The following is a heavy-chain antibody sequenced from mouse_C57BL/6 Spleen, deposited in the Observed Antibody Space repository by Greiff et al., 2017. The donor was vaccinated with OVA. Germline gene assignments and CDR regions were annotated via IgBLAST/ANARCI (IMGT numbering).Heavy chain of an antibody. V-gene: IGHV1-52*01. Sequence: QVHVKQPGAELVRPGSSVKLSCKASGYTFTSYWMHWVKQRPIQGLEWIGNIDPSDSETHYNQKFKDKATLTVDKSSSTAYMQLSSLTSEDSAVYYCARWGYGRPSLYYLDYWGQGTTLTVSS. CDR3: ARWGYGRPSLYYLDY. CDR1: GYTFTSYW. J-gene: IGHJ2*01. D-gene: IGHD1-1*01. CDR2: IDPSDSET.